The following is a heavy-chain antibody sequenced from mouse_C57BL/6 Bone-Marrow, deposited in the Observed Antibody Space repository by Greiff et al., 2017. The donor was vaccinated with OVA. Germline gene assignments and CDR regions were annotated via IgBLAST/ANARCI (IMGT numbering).Heavy chain of an antibody. D-gene: IGHD1-1*01. CDR1: GYTFTNYW. CDR3: EHDSRRLYLHY. J-gene: IGHJ2*01. V-gene: IGHV1-59*01. CDR2: IAPYDSYI. Sequence: VQLQQPGAELVRPGTSVKLSCKASGYTFTNYWMHWVKQRPGQGLEWIGVIAPYDSYINYNQKFKGMATLTVDTSSSTAYMHLSSLTSEDSAVVYYEHDSRRLYLHYGGQGTAPTVTS.